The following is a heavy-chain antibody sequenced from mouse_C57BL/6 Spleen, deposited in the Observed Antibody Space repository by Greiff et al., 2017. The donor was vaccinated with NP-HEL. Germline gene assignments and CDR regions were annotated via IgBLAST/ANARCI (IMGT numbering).Heavy chain of an antibody. J-gene: IGHJ4*01. CDR3: ARGAYDGWGDY. CDR1: GYTFTSYD. CDR2: IYPRDGST. V-gene: IGHV1-85*01. Sequence: QVQLQQSGPELVKPGASVKLSCKASGYTFTSYDINWVKQRPGQGLEWIGWIYPRDGSTRYNEKFKGKATLTVDTSSSTAYMELHSLTSEDSAVYFCARGAYDGWGDYWGQGTSVTVSS. D-gene: IGHD2-3*01.